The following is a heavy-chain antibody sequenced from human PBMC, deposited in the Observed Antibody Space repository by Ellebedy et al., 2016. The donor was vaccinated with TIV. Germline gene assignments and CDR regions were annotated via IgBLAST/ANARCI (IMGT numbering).Heavy chain of an antibody. CDR2: INHSGST. CDR1: GGSFSGCYY. V-gene: IGHV4-34*01. D-gene: IGHD3-3*01. J-gene: IGHJ4*02. CDR3: ARAGDFWSGYESAYFDI. Sequence: SETLSLTXVVYGGSFSGCYYWSWIRQPPGKGLEWIGEINHSGSTNYNPSLKSRVTISVDTPKNQFSLKLSSVTAADTAVYYCARAGDFWSGYESAYFDIWGQGTLLTVSS.